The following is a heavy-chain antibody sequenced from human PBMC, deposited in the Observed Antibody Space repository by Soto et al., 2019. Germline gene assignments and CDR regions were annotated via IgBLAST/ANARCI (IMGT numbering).Heavy chain of an antibody. Sequence: GGSLRLSCAASGFTFSSYSMNWVRQAPGKGLEWVSSISSSSSYIYYADSVKGLFTISRDNAKNSLYLQMNSLRAEDTAVYYCARDRSQQWLVKRGMDVWGQGTTVTVSS. CDR3: ARDRSQQWLVKRGMDV. D-gene: IGHD6-19*01. CDR1: GFTFSSYS. CDR2: ISSSSSYI. J-gene: IGHJ6*02. V-gene: IGHV3-21*01.